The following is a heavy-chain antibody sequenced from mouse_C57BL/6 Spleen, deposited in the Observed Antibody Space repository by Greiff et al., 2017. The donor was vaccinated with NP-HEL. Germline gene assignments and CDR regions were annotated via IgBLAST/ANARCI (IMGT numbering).Heavy chain of an antibody. Sequence: QVHVKQPGAELVKPGASVKMSCKASGYTFTSYWITWVKQRPGQGLEWIGDIYPGSGSTNYNEKFKSKATLTVDTSSSTAYMQLSSLTSEDSAVYYCAREGVLLRRGSYFDYWGQGTTLTVSS. J-gene: IGHJ2*01. CDR1: GYTFTSYW. CDR2: IYPGSGST. CDR3: AREGVLLRRGSYFDY. V-gene: IGHV1-55*01. D-gene: IGHD1-1*01.